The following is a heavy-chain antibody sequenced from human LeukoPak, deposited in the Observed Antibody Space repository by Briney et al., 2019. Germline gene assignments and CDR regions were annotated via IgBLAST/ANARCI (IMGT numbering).Heavy chain of an antibody. CDR3: ARDYYDSSASATFDY. J-gene: IGHJ4*02. V-gene: IGHV3-21*06. Sequence: PGGSLRLSCEASGFTFSTYTVNWVRQAPGKGLEWVSPIGSDTTTMKYADSVKGRFSVSRDNAKNSVFLEMKSLRADDTAVYFCARDYYDSSASATFDYWGRGTLVTVSS. D-gene: IGHD3-22*01. CDR2: IGSDTTTM. CDR1: GFTFSTYT.